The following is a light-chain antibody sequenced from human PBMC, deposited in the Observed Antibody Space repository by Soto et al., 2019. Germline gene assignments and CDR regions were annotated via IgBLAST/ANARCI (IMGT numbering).Light chain of an antibody. V-gene: IGKV1-5*03. J-gene: IGKJ1*01. CDR1: QSISSW. CDR3: QQYNSYSPQWT. CDR2: KAS. Sequence: DIQMTQSPSTLSASVGDRVTITCRASQSISSWLAWYQQKPGKAPKLLIYKASSLESGVPSRFSGRGSGTEFSLTSSSLQPDDFATYYCQQYNSYSPQWTFGQGTKVEIK.